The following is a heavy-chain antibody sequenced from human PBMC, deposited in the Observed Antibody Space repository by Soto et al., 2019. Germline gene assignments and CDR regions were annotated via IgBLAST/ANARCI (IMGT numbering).Heavy chain of an antibody. J-gene: IGHJ6*02. D-gene: IGHD3-10*01. Sequence: GGSLRLSCAASGFTFSNAWMNWVRQAPGKGLEWVGRIKSKTDGGTTDHAAPVKGRFTISRDDSKNTLYLQMNSLKTEDTAVYYCTTAFMVLGVIIPYYYYGMDVWGQGTTVTVSS. CDR2: IKSKTDGGTT. V-gene: IGHV3-15*07. CDR3: TTAFMVLGVIIPYYYYGMDV. CDR1: GFTFSNAW.